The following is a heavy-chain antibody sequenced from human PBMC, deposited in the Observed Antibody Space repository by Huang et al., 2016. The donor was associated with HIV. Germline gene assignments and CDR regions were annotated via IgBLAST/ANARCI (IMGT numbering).Heavy chain of an antibody. CDR2: IYYTGSS. CDR1: GASLGTHY. V-gene: IGHV4-59*11. D-gene: IGHD2-21*01. CDR3: ARDAHCGGNCYLAFDS. Sequence: QVQMQESGPGLVRPSETLSLTCSVSGASLGTHYWSWIRQSPGRGLEWIASIYYTGSSKYSPSLGSRVTISLDRARNQVTLKLKSLIAADTATYFCARDAHCGGNCYLAFDSWGQGTLVTVSS. J-gene: IGHJ4*02.